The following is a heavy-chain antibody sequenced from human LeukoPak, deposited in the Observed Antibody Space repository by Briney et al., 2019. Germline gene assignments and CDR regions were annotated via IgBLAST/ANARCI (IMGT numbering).Heavy chain of an antibody. CDR2: ISDSSTYI. CDR1: GFSFSRFS. CDR3: ARDPQYYFDSSGFDY. J-gene: IGHJ4*02. Sequence: GGSLRLSCAASGFSFSRFSMHWVRQAPGQGLEWVSSISDSSTYIYYADSFKGRFTTSRDDANNTLYLHMDSLRVEDTAVYFCARDPQYYFDSSGFDYWGQGVLVTISS. V-gene: IGHV3-21*04. D-gene: IGHD3-22*01.